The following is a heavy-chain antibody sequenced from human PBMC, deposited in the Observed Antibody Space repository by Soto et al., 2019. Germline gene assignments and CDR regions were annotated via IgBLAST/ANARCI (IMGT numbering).Heavy chain of an antibody. Sequence: GGSLRLSCAASGFTFSDHYMDWVRQAPGKGLEWVGRIRNKANSYTTEYAASVKGRFTISRDDSKNSLYLQMNGLKTEDTAVYYCASHNGLTGTSAFDIWGQGTMVTVSS. CDR2: IRNKANSYTT. V-gene: IGHV3-72*01. J-gene: IGHJ3*02. D-gene: IGHD1-20*01. CDR1: GFTFSDHY. CDR3: ASHNGLTGTSAFDI.